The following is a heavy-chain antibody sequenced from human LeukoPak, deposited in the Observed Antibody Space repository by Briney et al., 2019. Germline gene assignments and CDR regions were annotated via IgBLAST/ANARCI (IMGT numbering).Heavy chain of an antibody. Sequence: GESLKISCKGSGYSFTSYWIGWVRQMPGKGLEWMGIIYPDDSDTKYSPSFQGQVTISADKSISTAYLQWSSLQASDTAMYYCAKQGSTVGTSTGAYDIWGQGTMVTVSS. V-gene: IGHV5-51*01. CDR1: GYSFTSYW. CDR3: AKQGSTVGTSTGAYDI. CDR2: IYPDDSDT. J-gene: IGHJ3*02. D-gene: IGHD1-26*01.